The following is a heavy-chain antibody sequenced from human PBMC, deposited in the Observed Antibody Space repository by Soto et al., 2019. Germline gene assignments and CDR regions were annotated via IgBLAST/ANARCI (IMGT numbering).Heavy chain of an antibody. D-gene: IGHD3-9*01. CDR1: GFTFSSYA. CDR2: IRHSGGST. Sequence: EVQLLESGGGLVQPGGSLRLSCAASGFTFSSYAMSWVRQAPGKGPEWVSTIRHSGGSTYYADSVKGRFTISRDNSKNKLYLQMNCLRAEDTAVYVCAIDPWGTLTGSFDIWGQGTLLTLSS. V-gene: IGHV3-23*01. J-gene: IGHJ3*02. CDR3: AIDPWGTLTGSFDI.